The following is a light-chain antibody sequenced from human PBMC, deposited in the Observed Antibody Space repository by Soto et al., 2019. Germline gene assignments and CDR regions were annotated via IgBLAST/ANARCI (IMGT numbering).Light chain of an antibody. CDR3: SSYTTGTTGV. CDR1: SSDVGAYNY. Sequence: QSALTQPASVSGSPGQSITISCTGTSSDVGAYNYVSWFQQHPGKAPRLIIYDVSNRPSGVSNRFSGSKSGNTASLTISGLQDEDEADYYCSSYTTGTTGVFGGGTKLTVL. J-gene: IGLJ3*02. CDR2: DVS. V-gene: IGLV2-14*01.